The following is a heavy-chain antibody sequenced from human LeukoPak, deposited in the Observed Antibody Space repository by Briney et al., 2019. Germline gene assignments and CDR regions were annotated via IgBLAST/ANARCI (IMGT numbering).Heavy chain of an antibody. Sequence: ASVKVSCKASGYTFTSYAMHWVRQAPGQRLEWMGWINAGNGNTKYSQKFQGRVTITRDTSASTAYMELSSLRSEDTAVYDCARDQRVTTVTTLVYWGQGTLVTVSS. CDR3: ARDQRVTTVTTLVY. J-gene: IGHJ4*02. CDR2: INAGNGNT. V-gene: IGHV1-3*01. D-gene: IGHD4-17*01. CDR1: GYTFTSYA.